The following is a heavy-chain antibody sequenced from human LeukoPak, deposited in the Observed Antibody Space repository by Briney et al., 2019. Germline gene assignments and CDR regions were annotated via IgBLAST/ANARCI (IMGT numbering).Heavy chain of an antibody. CDR1: GFTVSSNY. V-gene: IGHV3-66*02. D-gene: IGHD5-18*01. CDR3: ARERGESGYSYGYRYYFDY. Sequence: GGSLRLSCAASGFTVSSNYMSWVRQAPGKGLEWVSVIYSGGSTYYADSVKGRFTISRDKSKNTLYLQMNSLRAEDTAVYYCARERGESGYSYGYRYYFDYWGQGTLVTVSS. CDR2: IYSGGST. J-gene: IGHJ4*02.